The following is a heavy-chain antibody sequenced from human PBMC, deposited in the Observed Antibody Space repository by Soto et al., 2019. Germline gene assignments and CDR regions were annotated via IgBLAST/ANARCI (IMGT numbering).Heavy chain of an antibody. CDR2: IAPMFGKA. CDR3: WPEGQVHTPGFSH. Sequence: QVQLVQSGAEVKRPGSSVKVACKASGGTFSNYAINWVRQAPGHGLEWMGDIAPMFGKANYAQKFQGRVTITADESKGKGQIGRGRLAACETALYFWWPEGQVHTPGFSHRGQGTLVTVSS. D-gene: IGHD3-3*01. CDR1: GGTFSNYA. V-gene: IGHV1-69*01. J-gene: IGHJ4*02.